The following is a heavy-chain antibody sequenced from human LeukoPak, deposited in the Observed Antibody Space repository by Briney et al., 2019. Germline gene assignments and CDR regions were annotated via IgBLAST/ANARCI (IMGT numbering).Heavy chain of an antibody. V-gene: IGHV4-59*11. CDR3: ARAARAVAARENWFDP. J-gene: IGHJ5*02. CDR2: IYYSGST. Sequence: SETLSLTCTVSGGSISSHYWSWLRQPPGKGLEWIGYIYYSGSTNYNPSLKSRVTISVDTSKNPFSLKLSSVTAADTAVYYCARAARAVAARENWFDPWGQGTLVTVSS. D-gene: IGHD6-19*01. CDR1: GGSISSHY.